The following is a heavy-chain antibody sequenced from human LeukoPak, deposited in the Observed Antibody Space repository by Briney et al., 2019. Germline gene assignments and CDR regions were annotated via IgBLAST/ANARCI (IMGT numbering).Heavy chain of an antibody. Sequence: GGSLRLSCAASGFTFSRSWMTWVRQAPGKGLEWVANIKTDGSEEHYVDSVKGRFTISRDNAKNSLYLQMNSLRAEDTAVYYCARTLTTVTTNVDYWGQGTLVTVSS. CDR1: GFTFSRSW. CDR2: IKTDGSEE. V-gene: IGHV3-7*03. CDR3: ARTLTTVTTNVDY. D-gene: IGHD4-17*01. J-gene: IGHJ4*02.